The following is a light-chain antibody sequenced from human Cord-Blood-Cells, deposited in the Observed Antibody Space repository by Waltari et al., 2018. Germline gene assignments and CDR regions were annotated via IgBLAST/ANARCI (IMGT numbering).Light chain of an antibody. CDR2: DAS. CDR1: QDISNY. V-gene: IGKV1-33*01. CDR3: QQYDNLPLT. J-gene: IGKJ4*01. Sequence: DIQMTQCTSSLSAYVGDRVALTCQSSQDISNYLNWYQQKPGKAPKLLIYDASNLETGVPSRFSGSGSGTDFTFTISSLQPEDIATYYCQQYDNLPLTFGGGTKVEIK.